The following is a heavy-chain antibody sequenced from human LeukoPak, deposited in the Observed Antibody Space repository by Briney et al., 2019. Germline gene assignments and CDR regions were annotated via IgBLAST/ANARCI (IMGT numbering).Heavy chain of an antibody. V-gene: IGHV4-59*08. CDR3: ANALNPPWAFDI. Sequence: PSETLSLTCTVSGGSISSYYWSWIRQPPGKGLEWIGYIYYSGSTNYNPSLKSRVTISVDTSKNQFSLKLSSVTAADTAVYYCANALNPPWAFDIWGQGTMVTVSS. J-gene: IGHJ3*02. D-gene: IGHD2-2*01. CDR1: GGSISSYY. CDR2: IYYSGST.